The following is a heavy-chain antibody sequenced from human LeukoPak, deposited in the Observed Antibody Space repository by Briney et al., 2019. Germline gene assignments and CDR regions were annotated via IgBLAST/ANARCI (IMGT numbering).Heavy chain of an antibody. Sequence: KTGGSLRLSCSASGFTFSSYSMNWVRQAPGKGLEWVSSISISSSYIYYADSVKGRFTISRNNAKNSLYLQSNILRDKDTPGSSXARVXXQQLXXXDPXGQG. V-gene: IGHV3-21*01. D-gene: IGHD6-13*01. CDR2: ISISSSYI. CDR1: GFTFSSYS. J-gene: IGHJ5*02. CDR3: ARVXXQQLXXXDP.